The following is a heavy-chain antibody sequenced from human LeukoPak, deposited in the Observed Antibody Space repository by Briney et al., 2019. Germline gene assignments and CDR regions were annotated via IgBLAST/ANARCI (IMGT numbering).Heavy chain of an antibody. V-gene: IGHV3-23*01. CDR1: GFTFSNYA. D-gene: IGHD4-17*01. CDR3: AKAARTTVTYSFDS. Sequence: GGSLRLSCAVSGFTFSNYAMVWVRQAPGKGLDWVSSISAGGGVTSYADSVKGRFTISRDNSKNTLYLQMNSLRAEDTAMYYCAKAARTTVTYSFDSWGQGTLVTVSS. CDR2: ISAGGGVT. J-gene: IGHJ4*02.